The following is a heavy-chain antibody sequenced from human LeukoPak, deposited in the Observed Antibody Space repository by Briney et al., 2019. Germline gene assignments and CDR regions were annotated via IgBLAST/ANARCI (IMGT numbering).Heavy chain of an antibody. CDR1: GFTFSSYW. J-gene: IGHJ4*02. CDR3: ALRAGSYSHPYYY. CDR2: IKQDGSEK. V-gene: IGHV3-7*03. Sequence: GGSLRLSCAASGFTFSSYWMSWVRQAPGKGLEWVANIKQDGSEKYYVDSVKGRFTISRDNSKNTLYLQMNSLRAEDTAVYYCALRAGSYSHPYYYWGQGTLVTVS. D-gene: IGHD3-22*01.